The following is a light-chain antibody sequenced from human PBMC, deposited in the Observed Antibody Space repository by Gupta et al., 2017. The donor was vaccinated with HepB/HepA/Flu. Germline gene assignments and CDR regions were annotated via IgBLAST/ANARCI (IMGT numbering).Light chain of an antibody. CDR3: QQTYNTPTYT. CDR2: AAS. CDR1: QSISNY. Sequence: DIQMTQSPSSLSASVGDSVTITCRASQSISNYLNWYQQKPGKAPKLLIYAASSLQSGVPSRFSGSGSGTDFTLTISSLQPEDFATYYCQQTYNTPTYTFGQGTKLEIK. V-gene: IGKV1-39*01. J-gene: IGKJ2*01.